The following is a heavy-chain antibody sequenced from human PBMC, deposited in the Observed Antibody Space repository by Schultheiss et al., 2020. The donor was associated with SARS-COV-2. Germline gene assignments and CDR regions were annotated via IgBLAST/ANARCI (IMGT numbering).Heavy chain of an antibody. Sequence: GESLKISCAASGFTFSSYWMHWVRQAPGKGLEWVSVIYSGGSTYYADSVKGRFTISRDNSKNTLYLQMNSLRAEDTAVYYCARGGDYDDYWGQGTLVTVSS. J-gene: IGHJ4*02. CDR1: GFTFSSYW. CDR3: ARGGDYDDY. V-gene: IGHV3-53*05. CDR2: IYSGGST.